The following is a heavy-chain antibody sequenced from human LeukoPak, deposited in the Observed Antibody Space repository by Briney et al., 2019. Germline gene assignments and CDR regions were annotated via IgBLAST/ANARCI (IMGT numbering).Heavy chain of an antibody. CDR1: GFTFSSHW. CDR3: ARAITMVRGTPDY. J-gene: IGHJ4*02. D-gene: IGHD3-10*01. CDR2: INSDGSST. Sequence: GGSLRLSCAASGFTFSSHWMHWVRQAPGKGLVWVSRINSDGSSTSYADSVKGRFTISRDNAKNTLYLQMNSLRAEDTAVYYCARAITMVRGTPDYWGQGTLVTVSS. V-gene: IGHV3-74*01.